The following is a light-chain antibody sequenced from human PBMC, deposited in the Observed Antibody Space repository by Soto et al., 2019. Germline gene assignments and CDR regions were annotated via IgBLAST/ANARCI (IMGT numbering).Light chain of an antibody. CDR2: EVT. J-gene: IGLJ2*01. CDR3: SSYSTTSSPHVL. Sequence: QSALTQPASVSGSPGQSITISCTGTRSDVGRYNYVSWYQQHPGKAPKLMIYEVTYRPSGVSARFSGSKSVNTASLTISGLQAEDEADYYCSSYSTTSSPHVLFGGGTKVTVL. V-gene: IGLV2-14*01. CDR1: RSDVGRYNY.